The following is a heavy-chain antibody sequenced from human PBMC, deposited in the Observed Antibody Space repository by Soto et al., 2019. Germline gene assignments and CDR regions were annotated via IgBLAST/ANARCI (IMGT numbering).Heavy chain of an antibody. V-gene: IGHV1-18*01. CDR1: GYTFTSYG. CDR2: ISAYNGNT. D-gene: IGHD6-19*01. CDR3: ERGHSSGWFMGWFDP. J-gene: IGHJ5*02. Sequence: ASVKVSCKASGYTFTSYGISWVQQAPGQGLEWMGWISAYNGNTNYAQKLQGRVTMTTDTSTSTAYMELRSLRSDDTAVYYCERGHSSGWFMGWFDPWGQGTLVTVSS.